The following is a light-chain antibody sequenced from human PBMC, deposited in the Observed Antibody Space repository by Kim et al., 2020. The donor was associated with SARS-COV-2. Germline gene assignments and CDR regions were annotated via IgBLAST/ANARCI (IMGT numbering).Light chain of an antibody. CDR1: QTIRSW. V-gene: IGKV1-5*03. Sequence: SASVGDRFTITCRASQTIRSWLAWYQQKPGKAPKLLIYQASTLQSGIPSRFSGGQSGTEFTLTISSLQPDDFATYYCQQYDRYSHTFGQGTRLEI. CDR3: QQYDRYSHT. J-gene: IGKJ2*01. CDR2: QAS.